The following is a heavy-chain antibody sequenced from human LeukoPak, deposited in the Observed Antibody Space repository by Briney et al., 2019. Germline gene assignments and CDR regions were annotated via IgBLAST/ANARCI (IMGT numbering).Heavy chain of an antibody. Sequence: GGSLRLSCAASGFTFSSYAMSWVRQAPGKGLEWVSAISGSGGSTYYADSVKGRFTISRDNSKNTLYLQVNSLRAEDTAVYYCAKDGVAVAGFNTHSVNFDYWGQGTLVTVSS. V-gene: IGHV3-23*01. D-gene: IGHD6-19*01. CDR2: ISGSGGST. CDR1: GFTFSSYA. J-gene: IGHJ4*02. CDR3: AKDGVAVAGFNTHSVNFDY.